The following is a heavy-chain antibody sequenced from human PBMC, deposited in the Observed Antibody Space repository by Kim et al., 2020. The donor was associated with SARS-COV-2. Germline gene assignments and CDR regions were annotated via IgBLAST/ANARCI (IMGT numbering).Heavy chain of an antibody. Sequence: DPVKGRITISRDNSKNTLYLQMNSLRPEDTAVYYCARGGDSSSWLNWFDPWGQGTLVTVSS. V-gene: IGHV3-30*01. J-gene: IGHJ5*02. D-gene: IGHD6-13*01. CDR3: ARGGDSSSWLNWFDP.